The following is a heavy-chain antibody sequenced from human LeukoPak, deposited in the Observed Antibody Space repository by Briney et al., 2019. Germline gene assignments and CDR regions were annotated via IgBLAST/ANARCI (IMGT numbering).Heavy chain of an antibody. D-gene: IGHD2-15*01. CDR3: AKDPPRYCSGGSCYSPYYFDY. CDR2: ISGSGGST. Sequence: LPGGSLRLSCAASGFTFSSYAMSWVRQAPGKGLEWVSAISGSGGSTYYADSVKGRFTISRDNSKNTLYLQMNSLRAEDTAVYYCAKDPPRYCSGGSCYSPYYFDYWGQGTLVTVSS. J-gene: IGHJ4*02. CDR1: GFTFSSYA. V-gene: IGHV3-23*01.